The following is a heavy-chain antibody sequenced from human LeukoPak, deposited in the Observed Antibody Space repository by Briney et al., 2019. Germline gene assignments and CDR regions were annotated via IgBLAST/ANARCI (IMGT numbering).Heavy chain of an antibody. V-gene: IGHV4-61*02. CDR1: GGSISSGSYY. D-gene: IGHD2-2*01. CDR3: ARGVVPAALFDY. Sequence: SETLSLTCTVSGGSISSGSYYWSWIRQPAGKGLEWIGRIYTSGSTNYNPSLKSRVTMSVDTSKNQFSLKLSSVTAADTAVYYCARGVVPAALFDYWGQGTLVTVSS. CDR2: IYTSGST. J-gene: IGHJ4*02.